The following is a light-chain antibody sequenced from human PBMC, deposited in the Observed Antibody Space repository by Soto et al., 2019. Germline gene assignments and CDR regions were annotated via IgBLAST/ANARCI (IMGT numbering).Light chain of an antibody. CDR3: QPYYSTPPT. V-gene: IGKV4-1*01. J-gene: IGKJ2*01. CDR1: QSVLYSSNNKNY. Sequence: IVMTQSPDSLAVSLGERATINCKSSQSVLYSSNNKNYLAWYQQKPGQPPKLLIYWASTRESGVPDRFSGSGSGTDFTLTISSLQAEDVAVYYCQPYYSTPPTVGQGTKLEIK. CDR2: WAS.